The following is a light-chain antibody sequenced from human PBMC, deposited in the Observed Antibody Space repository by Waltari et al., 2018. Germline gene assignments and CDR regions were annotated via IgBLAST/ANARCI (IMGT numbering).Light chain of an antibody. CDR3: QSYDTGLGAWV. V-gene: IGLV1-40*01. Sequence: QSVLTQPPSVSGAPGQRVTISCNGTRSNIGSGYDVNWYQQISGTAPKLLIFGSGFGCRGLFVGLSGSQSGTLAPLAITGLQGEDGAGYFWQSYDTGLGAWVVSGGTKLTVL. CDR2: GSG. J-gene: IGLJ3*02. CDR1: RSNIGSGYD.